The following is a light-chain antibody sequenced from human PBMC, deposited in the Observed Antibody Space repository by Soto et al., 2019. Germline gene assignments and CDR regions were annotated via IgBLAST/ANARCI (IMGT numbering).Light chain of an antibody. Sequence: QSVLTQPASVSGSPGQSTTISCTGTSSDVGGYNYVSWYQHYPGKAPKLMIYDVSNRPSGVSNRFSGSKSGNTASLTISGLQAEDEADFYCSSYTSSYTYVFGTGTKVTVL. CDR3: SSYTSSYTYV. V-gene: IGLV2-14*03. CDR1: SSDVGGYNY. J-gene: IGLJ1*01. CDR2: DVS.